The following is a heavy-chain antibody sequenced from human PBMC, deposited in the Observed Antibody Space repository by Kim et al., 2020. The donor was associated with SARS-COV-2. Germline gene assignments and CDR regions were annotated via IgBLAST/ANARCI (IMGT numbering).Heavy chain of an antibody. J-gene: IGHJ2*01. Sequence: GGSLRLSCAASGFTFSSHGMSWVRQAPGKGLEWVSAISDSGGNTYNADSVKGRFTISRDNSKNMLYLQMSSLRAEDTAVYYCAKDSIIATRSYWYFDLWGRGTLVTVSS. D-gene: IGHD6-6*01. CDR3: AKDSIIATRSYWYFDL. V-gene: IGHV3-23*01. CDR2: ISDSGGNT. CDR1: GFTFSSHG.